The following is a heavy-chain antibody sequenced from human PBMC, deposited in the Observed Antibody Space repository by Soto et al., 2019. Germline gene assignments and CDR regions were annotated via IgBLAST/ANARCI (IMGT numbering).Heavy chain of an antibody. V-gene: IGHV1-24*01. Sequence: GASVKVSCKVSGYTLTELSMHWVRQAPGKGLEWMGGFDPEDGETIYAQKFQGRVTMTEDTSTDTAYMELSSLRSEDTAVYYCATDLSEGYYDSSGYYLQGWGQGTLVNVSS. CDR2: FDPEDGET. CDR3: ATDLSEGYYDSSGYYLQG. CDR1: GYTLTELS. J-gene: IGHJ4*02. D-gene: IGHD3-22*01.